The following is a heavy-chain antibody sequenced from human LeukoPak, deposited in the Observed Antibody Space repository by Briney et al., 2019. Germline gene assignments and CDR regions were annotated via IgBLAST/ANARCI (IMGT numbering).Heavy chain of an antibody. Sequence: GGSLRLSCAASGFTFSSYAMSWVRQAPGKGLEWVSAISGSGGSTHYADSVKGRFTISRDNSKNTLYLQMNSLRAEDTAVYYCAKEITIFGLANWFDPWGQGTLVTVSS. D-gene: IGHD3-3*01. CDR2: ISGSGGST. CDR3: AKEITIFGLANWFDP. CDR1: GFTFSSYA. J-gene: IGHJ5*02. V-gene: IGHV3-23*01.